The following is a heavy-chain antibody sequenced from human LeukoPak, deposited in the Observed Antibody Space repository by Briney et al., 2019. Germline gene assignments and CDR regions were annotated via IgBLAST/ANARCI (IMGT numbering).Heavy chain of an antibody. V-gene: IGHV4-39*01. CDR3: ATGGYQRYYFDY. CDR1: GGSISSSNYN. D-gene: IGHD6-13*01. J-gene: IGHJ4*02. CDR2: FSYDGST. Sequence: ETLSLTCTVSGGSISSSNYNWGWIRQPPGKGLEWIGSFSYDGSTYHNPSFKSRVTVSVDTSKNQFSLKLSSVTAADTAVYFCATGGYQRYYFDYWGQGTLVTVSS.